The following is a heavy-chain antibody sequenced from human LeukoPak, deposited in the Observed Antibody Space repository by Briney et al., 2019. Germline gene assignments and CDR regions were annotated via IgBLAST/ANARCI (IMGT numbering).Heavy chain of an antibody. V-gene: IGHV3-11*01. D-gene: IGHD1-26*01. CDR3: ARVAGGGVLLYFDY. CDR1: GFTFSDYY. CDR2: ISSSGNTI. Sequence: PGGSLRLSCVASGFTFSDYYMSWIRQAPGKGLEWASYISSSGNTIYYADSVKGRFTISRNNAKNSLYLQMNSLRAEDTAVYYCARVAGGGVLLYFDYWGQGTLVTVSS. J-gene: IGHJ4*02.